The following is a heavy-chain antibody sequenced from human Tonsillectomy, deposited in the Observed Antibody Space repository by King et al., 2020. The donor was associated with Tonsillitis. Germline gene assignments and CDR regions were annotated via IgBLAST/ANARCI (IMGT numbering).Heavy chain of an antibody. CDR3: ATTMVSGDYFDY. CDR2: IYYSGST. D-gene: IGHD3-10*01. CDR1: GGSISSYY. J-gene: IGHJ4*02. Sequence: VQLQESGPGLVKPSETLSLTCTVSGGSISSYYWSWIRQPPGKGLEWIGYIYYSGSTNYNPSLKSRVTISVDTSKNQFSLKLSSVTAADTAVYYCATTMVSGDYFDYWGQGTLVTVSS. V-gene: IGHV4-59*01.